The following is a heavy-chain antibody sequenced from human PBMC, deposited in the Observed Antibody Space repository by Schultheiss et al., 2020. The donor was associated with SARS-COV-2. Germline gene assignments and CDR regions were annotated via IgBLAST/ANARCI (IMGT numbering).Heavy chain of an antibody. J-gene: IGHJ6*03. V-gene: IGHV5-51*01. CDR2: IYPGDSDT. Sequence: GGSLRLSCKGSGYSFTSYWIGWVRQMPGKGLEWMGIIYPGDSDTRYSPSFQGQVTISADKSISTAYLQWSSPKASDTAMYYCARRHDFWSGYYYYYYMDVWGKGTTVTVSS. D-gene: IGHD3-3*01. CDR3: ARRHDFWSGYYYYYYMDV. CDR1: GYSFTSYW.